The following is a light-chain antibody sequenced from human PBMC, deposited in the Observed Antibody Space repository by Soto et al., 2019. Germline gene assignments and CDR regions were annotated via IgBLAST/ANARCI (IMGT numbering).Light chain of an antibody. CDR1: SSDVGGYNY. CDR2: EVS. J-gene: IGLJ1*01. V-gene: IGLV2-14*01. CDR3: SSYTSSSNYV. Sequence: QDVLGQPASVCWSPGQAIAISCTGTSSDVGGYNYVSWYQQHPGKAPKLMIYEVSNRPSGVSNRFSGSKSGNTASLTISGLQAEEEADYYCSSYTSSSNYVFGTGTKVTVL.